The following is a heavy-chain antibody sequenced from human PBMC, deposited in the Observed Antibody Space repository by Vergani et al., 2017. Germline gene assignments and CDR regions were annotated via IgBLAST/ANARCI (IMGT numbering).Heavy chain of an antibody. Sequence: QVQLQESCPGLVKPSETLSLTCTVSGGPLRSSSYYWGWPRQPPGKGLEWIGSIYYSGSTYYNPSLTSRVTISVDTSKNQFSLKLSSVTAADTAVYYCASTTYYYDSSGSGTYALDIGGEGTMVTVSS. CDR2: IYYSGST. V-gene: IGHV4-39*07. J-gene: IGHJ3*02. CDR1: GGPLRSSSYY. CDR3: ASTTYYYDSSGSGTYALDI. D-gene: IGHD3-22*01.